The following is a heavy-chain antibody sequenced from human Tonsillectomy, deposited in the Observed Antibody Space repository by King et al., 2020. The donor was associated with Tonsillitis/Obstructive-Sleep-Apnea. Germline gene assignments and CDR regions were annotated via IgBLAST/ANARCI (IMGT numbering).Heavy chain of an antibody. CDR1: GYSFTTYW. J-gene: IGHJ4*02. CDR3: ARHTSYIGSDY. Sequence: VQLVESGAEVKKSGESLKISCKGSGYSFTTYWIGWVRQMPGKGLEWMGIIYPGDSDTRYSPSFQGQVTISADKSINTAYVQKNSLKASDTAMYYCARHTSYIGSDYWGQGTLVTVSS. V-gene: IGHV5-51*01. CDR2: IYPGDSDT. D-gene: IGHD6-6*01.